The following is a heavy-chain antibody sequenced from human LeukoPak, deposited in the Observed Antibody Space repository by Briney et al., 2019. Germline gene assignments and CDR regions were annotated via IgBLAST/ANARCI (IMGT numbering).Heavy chain of an antibody. CDR3: ARTTVMAGTQCAFDI. V-gene: IGHV4-31*03. Sequence: SETLSLTCTVSGGSISSGGYYWSWIRQRPGKGLEWIGYIYYSGSTYYDPSLKSRVTISVDTSKNQFSLKLSSVTAADTAVYYCARTTVMAGTQCAFDIWGQGTMVTVSS. CDR1: GGSISSGGYY. J-gene: IGHJ3*02. CDR2: IYYSGST. D-gene: IGHD6-19*01.